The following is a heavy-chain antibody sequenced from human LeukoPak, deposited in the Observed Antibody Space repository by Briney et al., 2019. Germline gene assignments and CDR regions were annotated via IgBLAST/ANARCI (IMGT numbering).Heavy chain of an antibody. J-gene: IGHJ4*02. CDR2: IRSKPTNYAT. CDR1: GFTFSDSA. D-gene: IGHD4/OR15-4a*01. V-gene: IGHV3-73*01. Sequence: GGSLKLSCAASGFTFSDSAFHWVRQASGKGLEWVGRIRSKPTNYATAYTASAKGRFTISRDDSKNTAYLQMNSLNTEDTAMYYCTRHLIGATPFDYWGQGTLVSVSS. CDR3: TRHLIGATPFDY.